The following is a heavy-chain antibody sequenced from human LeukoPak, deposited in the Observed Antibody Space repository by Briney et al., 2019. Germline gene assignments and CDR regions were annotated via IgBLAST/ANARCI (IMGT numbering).Heavy chain of an antibody. CDR3: AKAWRCYGDPANY. V-gene: IGHV3-9*03. D-gene: IGHD4-17*01. CDR1: GFTFDDYA. J-gene: IGHJ4*02. Sequence: PGRSLRLSCAASGFTFDDYAMHWVRQAPGKGLEWVSGISWNSGSIGYADSVKGRFTISRDNAKNSLYLQMNSLRAEDMALYYSAKAWRCYGDPANYWGKGALVTVSS. CDR2: ISWNSGSI.